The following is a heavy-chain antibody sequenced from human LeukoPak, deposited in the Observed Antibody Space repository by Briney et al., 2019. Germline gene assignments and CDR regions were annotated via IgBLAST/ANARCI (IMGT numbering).Heavy chain of an antibody. Sequence: GGSLRLSCAASGFTFSSYEMHWVRQGTEKGLEWVSAIGDADDTYYAGSVKGRFTISRENAKNSLHLQMNSLRAEDTAVYYCARGSDLHAFDLWGQGTMVTVSS. CDR1: GFTFSSYE. CDR2: IGDADDT. D-gene: IGHD3-10*01. CDR3: ARGSDLHAFDL. J-gene: IGHJ3*01. V-gene: IGHV3-13*01.